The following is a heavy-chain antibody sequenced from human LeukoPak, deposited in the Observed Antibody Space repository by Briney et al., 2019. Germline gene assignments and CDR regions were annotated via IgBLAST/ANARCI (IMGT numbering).Heavy chain of an antibody. D-gene: IGHD3-9*01. CDR3: ARVNYDILTGTRRDAFDI. V-gene: IGHV3-33*01. Sequence: GRSLRLSCAASGFTFSSYGMHWVRQAPGKGLEWVAVIRYDGSNKYYADSVKGRFTISRDNSKNTLYLQMNSLRAEDTAVYYCARVNYDILTGTRRDAFDIWGQGTMVTVSS. CDR2: IRYDGSNK. J-gene: IGHJ3*02. CDR1: GFTFSSYG.